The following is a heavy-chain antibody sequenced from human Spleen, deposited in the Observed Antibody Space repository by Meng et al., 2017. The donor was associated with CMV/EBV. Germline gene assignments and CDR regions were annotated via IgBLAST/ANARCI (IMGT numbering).Heavy chain of an antibody. CDR3: ARDGGYHRAAGPY. CDR1: GGSISSGDYY. D-gene: IGHD2-15*01. V-gene: IGHV4-30-4*08. CDR2: IYYSGST. Sequence: QGQPQEYGPGLVKPSQTLPLTCTVSGGSISSGDYYWSWIRQPPGKGLEWIGYIYYSGSTYYNPSLKSRVTISVDTSKNQFSLKLSSVTAADTAVYYCARDGGYHRAAGPYWGQGTLVTVSS. J-gene: IGHJ4*02.